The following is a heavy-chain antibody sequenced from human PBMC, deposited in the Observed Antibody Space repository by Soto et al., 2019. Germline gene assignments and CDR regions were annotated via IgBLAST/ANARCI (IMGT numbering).Heavy chain of an antibody. V-gene: IGHV3-23*01. J-gene: IGHJ4*02. D-gene: IGHD3-3*01. CDR3: AKETYYDFWSGYNFDY. CDR2: ISGSGGST. CDR1: GFTFSSYA. Sequence: GGSLRLSCAASGFTFSSYAMSWVRQAPGKGLEWVSAISGSGGSTYYADSVKGRFTISRDNSKNTLYLQMNSLRAEDTAVYYCAKETYYDFWSGYNFDYWGQGTLVTVSS.